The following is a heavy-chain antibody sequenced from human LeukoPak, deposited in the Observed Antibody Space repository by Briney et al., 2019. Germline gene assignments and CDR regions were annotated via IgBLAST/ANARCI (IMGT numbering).Heavy chain of an antibody. J-gene: IGHJ4*02. CDR3: AGGAFYGPYYFDY. D-gene: IGHD2/OR15-2a*01. CDR1: GGSISSYY. CDR2: IYYSGST. Sequence: SETLSLTCTVSGGSISSYYWSWIRQPPGKGLEWIGYIYYSGSTNYNPSLKSRVTISVDTSKNQFSLKLSSVTAADTAVYYCAGGAFYGPYYFDYWGQGTLVTVSS. V-gene: IGHV4-59*01.